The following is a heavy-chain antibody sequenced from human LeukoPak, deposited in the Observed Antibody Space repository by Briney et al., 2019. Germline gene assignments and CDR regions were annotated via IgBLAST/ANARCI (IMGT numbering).Heavy chain of an antibody. CDR2: ISSSAGTI. CDR1: GFTFSDYY. D-gene: IGHD3-16*01. J-gene: IGHJ4*02. CDR3: AKDRHSHSNAYFFDY. Sequence: PGGSLRLSCAASGFTFSDYYMSWIRQAPGKGLEWISYISSSAGTIYYADSVKGRFTISRDNAKNSLYLQMNSLRVEDTAVYYCAKDRHSHSNAYFFDYWGQGTLVTVSS. V-gene: IGHV3-11*04.